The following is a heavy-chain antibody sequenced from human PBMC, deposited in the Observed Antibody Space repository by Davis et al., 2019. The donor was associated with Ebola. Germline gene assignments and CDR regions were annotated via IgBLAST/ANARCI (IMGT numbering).Heavy chain of an antibody. J-gene: IGHJ4*02. CDR1: GFNFRSYG. CDR3: AIPDCSGANCYSVYIKN. V-gene: IGHV3-33*01. D-gene: IGHD2-15*01. Sequence: GESLKISCAASGFNFRSYGRHWVRPAPDKGLEWVAVIWYDGSRKYYGDSVKGRFTISRDNANNLLYLQMNSLRAADTAVYYCAIPDCSGANCYSVYIKNWGQGTLVTVSS. CDR2: IWYDGSRK.